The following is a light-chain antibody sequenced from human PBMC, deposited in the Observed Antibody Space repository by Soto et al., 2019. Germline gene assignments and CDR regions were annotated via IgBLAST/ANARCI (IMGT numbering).Light chain of an antibody. J-gene: IGKJ4*01. CDR3: QQYKSWPPLT. CDR2: GAS. V-gene: IGKV3-15*01. Sequence: DIVMTQSPATLSLSLGERATLSCLASQSISDNLAWYQQRSGQAPRLLIYGASTRATGVPARFSGSGSGTAFPPTTSSIQSDDFPIYYCQQYKSWPPLTFGGGTKVEMK. CDR1: QSISDN.